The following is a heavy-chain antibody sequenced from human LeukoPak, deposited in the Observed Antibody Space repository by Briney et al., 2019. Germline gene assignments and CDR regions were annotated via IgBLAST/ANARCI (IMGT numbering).Heavy chain of an antibody. CDR2: ISGSGGST. Sequence: PGGSLRLSCAASGFTFSSYAMSWVRQAPGKGLEWVSAISGSGGSTYYADSVKGRFTISRDNSKNTLYLQMNSLKAEDTAVYYCARGSIAAAGTKLRLESLFDYWGQGTLVTVSS. CDR3: ARGSIAAAGTKLRLESLFDY. D-gene: IGHD6-13*01. V-gene: IGHV3-23*01. CDR1: GFTFSSYA. J-gene: IGHJ4*02.